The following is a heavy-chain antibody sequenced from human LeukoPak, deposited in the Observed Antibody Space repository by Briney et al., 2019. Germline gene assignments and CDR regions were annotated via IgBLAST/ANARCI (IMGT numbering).Heavy chain of an antibody. J-gene: IGHJ4*02. Sequence: ASVKVSCKASGYTFTGSYMHWVRQAPGQGLEWMGWINPNSGGTNYAQKFQGRVTMTRDTSISTAYMELSRLRSDDTAVYYCATNTVTTYSFDYWGQGTLVTVSS. V-gene: IGHV1-2*02. D-gene: IGHD4-17*01. CDR1: GYTFTGSY. CDR3: ATNTVTTYSFDY. CDR2: INPNSGGT.